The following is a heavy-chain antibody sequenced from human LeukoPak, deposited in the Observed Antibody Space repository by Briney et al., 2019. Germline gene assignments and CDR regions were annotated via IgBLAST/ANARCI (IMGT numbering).Heavy chain of an antibody. CDR2: INHRGST. V-gene: IGHV4-34*01. Sequence: PSETLSLTCAVYGGSFSGYYWSWVRQPPGKGPEWIVEINHRGSTNYNPSLKSRVTISVDTSKNQFSLKLSSVTAADTAVYYCASTIAAAGPFDYWGQGTLVTVSS. D-gene: IGHD6-13*01. CDR1: GGSFSGYY. CDR3: ASTIAAAGPFDY. J-gene: IGHJ4*02.